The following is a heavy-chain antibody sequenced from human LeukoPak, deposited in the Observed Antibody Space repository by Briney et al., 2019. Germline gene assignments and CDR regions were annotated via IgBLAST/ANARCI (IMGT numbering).Heavy chain of an antibody. J-gene: IGHJ4*02. V-gene: IGHV4-59*08. D-gene: IGHD3-10*01. CDR1: GGSLSGYY. CDR3: VRWDYYGSGSRRLDY. CDR2: IYYSGTT. Sequence: PSETLSLTCTVSGGSLSGYYWNWIRKPPGKGQGWDGYIYYSGTTNYNPSLKSRVTISVDKSKNQFSLTLSSVTAADTDIYYCVRWDYYGSGSRRLDYWGQGTLVTVSS.